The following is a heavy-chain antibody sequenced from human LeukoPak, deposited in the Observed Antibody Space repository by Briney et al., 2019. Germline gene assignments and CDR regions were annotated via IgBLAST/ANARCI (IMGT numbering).Heavy chain of an antibody. Sequence: ASVKVSCKASGYTFTSHGVSWVRQAPGQGLEWMGWISGYNGNTNYAQKFQGRVTMTRDTSTSTVYMELSSLRSEDTAVYYCARGSHYDILTGYFDYWGQGTLVTVSS. CDR1: GYTFTSHG. CDR3: ARGSHYDILTGYFDY. V-gene: IGHV1-18*04. CDR2: ISGYNGNT. J-gene: IGHJ4*02. D-gene: IGHD3-9*01.